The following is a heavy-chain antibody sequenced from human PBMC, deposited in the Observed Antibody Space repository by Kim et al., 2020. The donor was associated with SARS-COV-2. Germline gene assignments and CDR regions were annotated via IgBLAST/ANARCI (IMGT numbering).Heavy chain of an antibody. CDR2: IYYSGST. Sequence: SETLSLTCTVSGGSISSGGYYWSWIRQHPGKGREWIGYIYYSGSTYYNPSLKSRVTISVDTSKDQLSLKLSSVTAADTAVYYCARGRFGELSNGMDVWG. CDR1: GGSISSGGYY. V-gene: IGHV4-31*03. D-gene: IGHD3-10*01. J-gene: IGHJ6*02. CDR3: ARGRFGELSNGMDV.